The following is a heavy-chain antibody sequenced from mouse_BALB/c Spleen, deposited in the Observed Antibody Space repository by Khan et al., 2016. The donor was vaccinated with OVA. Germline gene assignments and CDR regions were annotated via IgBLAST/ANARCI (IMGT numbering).Heavy chain of an antibody. V-gene: IGHV5-17*02. CDR1: GFTFSSYG. D-gene: IGHD1-1*01. CDR2: ISGDSSTI. J-gene: IGHJ2*01. CDR3: ATSYYYGYYFDY. Sequence: EVHLVESGGGLVQPGGSRKLSCAASGFTFSSYGMHWVRQAPEKGLEWVAYISGDSSTIYYTDTVKGRFTISRDNPKNTLSLQITSLMSEDTAMYYCATSYYYGYYFDYWGPGTTLTVSS.